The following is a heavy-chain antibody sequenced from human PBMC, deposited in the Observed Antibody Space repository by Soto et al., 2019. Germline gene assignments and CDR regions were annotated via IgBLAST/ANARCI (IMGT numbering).Heavy chain of an antibody. J-gene: IGHJ4*02. V-gene: IGHV4-34*01. CDR2: INHSGST. CDR3: ARGVYDSSGYYTSFDY. Sequence: SETLSLTCAVYCGSFSGYYWSWIRQPPGKGLEWIGEINHSGSTNYNPSLKSRVTISVDTSKNQFSLKLSSVTAADTAVYYCARGVYDSSGYYTSFDYWGQGTLVTVSS. CDR1: CGSFSGYY. D-gene: IGHD3-22*01.